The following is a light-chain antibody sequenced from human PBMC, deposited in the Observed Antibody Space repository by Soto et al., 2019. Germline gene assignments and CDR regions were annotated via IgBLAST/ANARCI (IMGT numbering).Light chain of an antibody. CDR3: RSYTSSSIRV. J-gene: IGLJ7*01. Sequence: QSALTQPASVSGSPGQSITISCTGTSSDVGGYNYVSWYQQHPGKAPKLMIYEVSNRPSGVSNRFSGSKSGNTASLTISGLQAEDEDDYYCRSYTSSSIRVFGGGTQLTVL. CDR2: EVS. CDR1: SSDVGGYNY. V-gene: IGLV2-14*01.